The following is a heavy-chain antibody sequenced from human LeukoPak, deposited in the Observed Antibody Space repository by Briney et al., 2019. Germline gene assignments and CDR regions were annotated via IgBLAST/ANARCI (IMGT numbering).Heavy chain of an antibody. CDR3: ARVTMVRGVIRYFDY. V-gene: IGHV3-21*01. CDR1: GFTFSSYS. D-gene: IGHD3-10*01. CDR2: ISSSSSYI. J-gene: IGHJ4*02. Sequence: PGGSLRLSCAASGFTFSSYSMNWVRQAPGKGLEWVSSISSSSSYIYYADSVKGRFTIFRDNAKNSLYLQMNSLRAEDTAVYYCARVTMVRGVIRYFDYWGQGTLVTVSS.